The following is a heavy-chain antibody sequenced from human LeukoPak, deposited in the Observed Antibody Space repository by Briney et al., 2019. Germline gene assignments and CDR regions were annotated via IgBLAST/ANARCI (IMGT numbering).Heavy chain of an antibody. CDR1: GGSISSGSFY. Sequence: SQTLSLTCIVAGGSISSGSFYWSWIRQPASKGPQWIGGIYTSGTTNYNPSLTSRVTISLDTSKNRFSLELSAVTAADTAVYYCAREGLGFSGSGSYPAHYWGQGTLVTVSS. V-gene: IGHV4-61*02. D-gene: IGHD3-10*01. CDR2: IYTSGTT. J-gene: IGHJ4*02. CDR3: AREGLGFSGSGSYPAHY.